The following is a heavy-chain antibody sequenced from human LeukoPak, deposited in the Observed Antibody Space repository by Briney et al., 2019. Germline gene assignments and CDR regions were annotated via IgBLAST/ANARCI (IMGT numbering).Heavy chain of an antibody. CDR2: ISSSRSTI. CDR3: TTEDGYFDY. J-gene: IGHJ4*02. V-gene: IGHV3-21*03. CDR1: GFTFSSYS. D-gene: IGHD5-24*01. Sequence: GGSLRLSCAASGFTFSSYSMNWVRQAPGKGLEWVSSISSSRSTIYYADSVKGRFTISRDNAKNSLYLQMNSLKTEDTAVYYCTTEDGYFDYWGQGTLVTVSS.